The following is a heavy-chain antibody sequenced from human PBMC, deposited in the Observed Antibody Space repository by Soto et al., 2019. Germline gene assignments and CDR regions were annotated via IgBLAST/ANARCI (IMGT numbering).Heavy chain of an antibody. CDR3: ARECLAGASCWLAFDI. V-gene: IGHV3-23*01. CDR2: ISGSGGST. D-gene: IGHD1-26*01. J-gene: IGHJ3*02. CDR1: GFTFSSYA. Sequence: PGGSLRLSCAASGFTFSSYAMSWVRQAPGKGLEWVSAISGSGGSTYYTDSVKGRFTISRDNSKNTLYLQMNSLRAEDTAVYYCARECLAGASCWLAFDIWGQGTMVTVSS.